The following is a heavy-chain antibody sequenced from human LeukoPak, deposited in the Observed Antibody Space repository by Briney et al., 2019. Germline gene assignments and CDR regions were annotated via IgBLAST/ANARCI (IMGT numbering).Heavy chain of an antibody. CDR1: GFTFSSYE. V-gene: IGHV3-48*03. D-gene: IGHD3-10*02. J-gene: IGHJ6*04. CDR2: ISSSGSTI. CDR3: AELGISMVGGV. Sequence: WGSLRLSCAASGFTFSSYEMIGVRQAPGKGLEWVSYISSSGSTIYYADSVKGRFTISRDNAKNSLYLQINSLRAHDTAVYYFAELGISMVGGVWGKGTTVTISS.